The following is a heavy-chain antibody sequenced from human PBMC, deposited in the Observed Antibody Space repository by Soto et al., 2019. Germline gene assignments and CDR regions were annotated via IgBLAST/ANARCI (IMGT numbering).Heavy chain of an antibody. D-gene: IGHD3-10*01. CDR1: GGTFSSYT. Sequence: QVQLVQSGAEVKKPGSSVKVSCKASGGTFSSYTISWVRQAPGQGLEWMGRIIPILGIANYAKKFQGRVTITADTPTSTAYMELRSLRSDDTAVYYCAREVSYSASGAFFDSWGQGTLVTVSS. V-gene: IGHV1-69*08. CDR2: IIPILGIA. J-gene: IGHJ4*02. CDR3: AREVSYSASGAFFDS.